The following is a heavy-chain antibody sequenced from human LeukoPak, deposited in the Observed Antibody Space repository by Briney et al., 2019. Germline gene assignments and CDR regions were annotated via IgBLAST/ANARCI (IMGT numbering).Heavy chain of an antibody. J-gene: IGHJ4*02. Sequence: PSETLPLTCAVYGGSFSGYYWSWIRQPPGKGLEWIGEINHSGSTNYNPSLKSRVTISVDTSKNQFSLKLSSVTAADTAVYYCASSYGSGPLDYWGQGTLVTVSS. V-gene: IGHV4-34*01. CDR3: ASSYGSGPLDY. D-gene: IGHD3-10*01. CDR2: INHSGST. CDR1: GGSFSGYY.